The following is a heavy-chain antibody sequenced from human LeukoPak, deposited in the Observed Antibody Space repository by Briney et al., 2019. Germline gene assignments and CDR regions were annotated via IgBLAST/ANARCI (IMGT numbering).Heavy chain of an antibody. CDR1: GGSISSSSYY. Sequence: SETLSLTCTVSGGSISSSSYYWGWIRQPPGKGLEWIGSIYYSGSTYYNPSLKSRVTISVDTSKNQFSLKLSSVTAADTAVYYCARTDYALDYWGQGTLVTVSS. CDR2: IYYSGST. CDR3: ARTDYALDY. D-gene: IGHD4-17*01. J-gene: IGHJ4*02. V-gene: IGHV4-39*01.